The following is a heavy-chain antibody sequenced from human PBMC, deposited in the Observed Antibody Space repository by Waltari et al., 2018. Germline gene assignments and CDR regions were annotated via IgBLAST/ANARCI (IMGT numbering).Heavy chain of an antibody. CDR3: ARDQAAAGPDY. Sequence: EVQLVESGGGLVQPGGSRRLSCAASGFTFSSYWMHWVRQAPGKGLVWVSRINTDGSSTSYADSVKGRFTISRDNAKNTLYLQMNSLRAEDTAVYYCARDQAAAGPDYWGQGTLVTVSS. J-gene: IGHJ4*02. CDR2: INTDGSST. CDR1: GFTFSSYW. V-gene: IGHV3-74*01. D-gene: IGHD6-13*01.